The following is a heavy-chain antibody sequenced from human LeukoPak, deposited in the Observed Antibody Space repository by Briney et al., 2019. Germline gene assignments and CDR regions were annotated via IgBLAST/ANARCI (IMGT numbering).Heavy chain of an antibody. CDR2: IKQDGSEK. J-gene: IGHJ4*02. CDR3: ARPYFDILTGYYPDYFDH. CDR1: GFTFSSYG. V-gene: IGHV3-7*01. Sequence: GGSLRLSCAASGFTFSSYGMHWVRQAPGKGLEWVANIKQDGSEKYYVDSVKGRYTISRDNAKNSLNLQMNSLRAEDTAVYYCARPYFDILTGYYPDYFDHWGQGTLVTVSS. D-gene: IGHD3-9*01.